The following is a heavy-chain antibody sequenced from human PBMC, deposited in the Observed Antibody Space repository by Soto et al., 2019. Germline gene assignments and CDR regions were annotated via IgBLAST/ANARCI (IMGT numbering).Heavy chain of an antibody. D-gene: IGHD3-3*01. CDR2: ISSSSSTI. Sequence: GGSLRLSCAASGFTFSSYGMHWVRQAPGKGLEWVSYISSSSSTIYYADSVKGRFTISRDNAKNSLYLQMNSLRAEDTAVYYCARVVYDFWSGPKNNWFDPWGQGTLVTVSS. CDR3: ARVVYDFWSGPKNNWFDP. J-gene: IGHJ5*02. CDR1: GFTFSSYG. V-gene: IGHV3-48*01.